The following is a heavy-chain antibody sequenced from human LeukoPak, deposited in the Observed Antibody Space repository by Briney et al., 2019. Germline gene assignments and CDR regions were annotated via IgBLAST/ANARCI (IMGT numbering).Heavy chain of an antibody. CDR2: INAGYGDT. CDR3: ARGGDSGWFDY. J-gene: IGHJ4*02. Sequence: ASVKVSCKASGYTITSHAIHWVRQAPGQGLEWMGWINAGYGDTKYSQKFQGRVTITRDTSASTAYMELSSLRSEDTAVYYCARGGDSGWFDYWGQGTLVIVSS. V-gene: IGHV1-3*01. CDR1: GYTITSHA. D-gene: IGHD6-19*01.